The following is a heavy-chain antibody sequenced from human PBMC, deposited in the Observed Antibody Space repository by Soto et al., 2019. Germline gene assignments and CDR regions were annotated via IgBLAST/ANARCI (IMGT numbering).Heavy chain of an antibody. Sequence: GGSLRLSCAASGLTLRSSAMTGVRQTPGKGPEWVSGVSGSGSSTYYADSVKGPFTISRDNSKNMVFLQMGGLRAEDTAVYYCAKRSRAGYNSPIDYWGQGTLVTVSS. D-gene: IGHD5-12*01. J-gene: IGHJ4*02. CDR3: AKRSRAGYNSPIDY. CDR1: GLTLRSSA. CDR2: VSGSGSST. V-gene: IGHV3-23*01.